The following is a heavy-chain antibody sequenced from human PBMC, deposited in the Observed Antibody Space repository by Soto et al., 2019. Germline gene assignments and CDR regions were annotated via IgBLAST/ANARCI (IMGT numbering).Heavy chain of an antibody. V-gene: IGHV4-30-2*01. CDR1: GCSISSGGYS. D-gene: IGHD3-22*01. J-gene: IGHJ6*02. Sequence: SETLSLTCAVSGCSISSGGYSWSWIRQPPGKGLEWIGYIYHSGSTYYNPSLKSRVTISVDRSKNQFSLKLSSVTAADTAVYYCARAQGYYDSSGYYPGPYYYGMDVWGQGTTVTVS. CDR3: ARAQGYYDSSGYYPGPYYYGMDV. CDR2: IYHSGST.